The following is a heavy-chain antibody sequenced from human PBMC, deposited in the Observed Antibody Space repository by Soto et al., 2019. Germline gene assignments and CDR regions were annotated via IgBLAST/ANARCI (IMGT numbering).Heavy chain of an antibody. V-gene: IGHV4-59*01. CDR3: AREDEDYYYGTDV. J-gene: IGHJ6*02. CDR1: GGSISSYY. Sequence: PSETLSLTCTVSGGSISSYYWSWIRQPPGKGLEWIGYIYYSGSTNYNPSLKSRVTISVDTSKNQFSLKLSSVTAADTAVYYCAREDEDYYYGTDVWGQGTTVTVYS. CDR2: IYYSGST.